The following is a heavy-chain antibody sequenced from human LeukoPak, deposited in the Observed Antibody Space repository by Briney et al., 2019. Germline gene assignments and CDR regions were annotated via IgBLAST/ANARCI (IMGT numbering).Heavy chain of an antibody. V-gene: IGHV1-69*05. D-gene: IGHD3-10*01. J-gene: IGHJ4*02. CDR2: IIPIFGTA. CDR1: GGTFSSYA. CDR3: AKDPRTRGSGSYYPTWALEY. Sequence: SVKVSCKASGGTFSSYAISWVRQAPGQGLEWMGGIIPIFGTANYAQKFQGRVTITTDESTSTAYMELSSLRAEDTAVYYCAKDPRTRGSGSYYPTWALEYWGQGTLVTVSS.